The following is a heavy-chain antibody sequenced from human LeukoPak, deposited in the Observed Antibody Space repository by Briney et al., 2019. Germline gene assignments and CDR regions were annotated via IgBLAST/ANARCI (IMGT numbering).Heavy chain of an antibody. J-gene: IGHJ4*02. CDR2: IIPILGIA. CDR3: ASFSTVTEYDY. V-gene: IGHV1-69*04. CDR1: GGTFSSYA. D-gene: IGHD4-17*01. Sequence: EASVKVSCTASGGTFSSYAISWVRKAPGQGLEWMGRIIPILGIANYAQKFQGRVTITADKSTSTAYMELSSLRSEDTAVYYCASFSTVTEYDYWGQGTLVTVSS.